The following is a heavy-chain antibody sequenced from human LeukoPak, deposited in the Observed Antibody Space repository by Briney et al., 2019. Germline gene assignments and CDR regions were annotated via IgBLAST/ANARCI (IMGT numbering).Heavy chain of an antibody. CDR2: IYYSGST. Sequence: PSETLSLTCTVSGGSISSSSYYWGWIRQPPGKGLEWIGSIYYSGSTYYNPSLKGRVTISVDTSKIQISLKLNSVTAADTAVYYCAREKIGYYDGSGRGWFDPWGQGTLVTVSS. J-gene: IGHJ5*02. CDR1: GGSISSSSYY. D-gene: IGHD3-22*01. CDR3: AREKIGYYDGSGRGWFDP. V-gene: IGHV4-39*07.